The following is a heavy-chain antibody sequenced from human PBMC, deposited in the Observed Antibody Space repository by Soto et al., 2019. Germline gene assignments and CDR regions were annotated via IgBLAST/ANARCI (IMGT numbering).Heavy chain of an antibody. CDR2: IYYSGST. J-gene: IGHJ4*02. V-gene: IGHV4-39*01. CDR1: GGSISSSSYY. Sequence: SETLSLTCTVSGGSISSSSYYWGWIRQPPGKGLEWIGSIYYSGSTYYNPSLKSRVTISVDTSKNQFSLKLSSVTAADTAVYYCARHRAYFDYWGQGTLVTVSS. CDR3: ARHRAYFDY.